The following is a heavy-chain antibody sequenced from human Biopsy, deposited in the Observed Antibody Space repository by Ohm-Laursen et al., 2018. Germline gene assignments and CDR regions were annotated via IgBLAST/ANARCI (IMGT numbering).Heavy chain of an antibody. V-gene: IGHV4-34*01. D-gene: IGHD2-8*01. CDR2: ITHSGYT. J-gene: IGHJ4*02. CDR1: SGSFSSNY. Sequence: SDTPSLTCAVYSGSFSSNYWTWIRQPPGKGLEWIGEITHSGYTNYNPSLKSRVTVSVDTSKNQFSLKLSSVTAADTAVYYCASRLYGPNPIDYWGQGTLVTVSS. CDR3: ASRLYGPNPIDY.